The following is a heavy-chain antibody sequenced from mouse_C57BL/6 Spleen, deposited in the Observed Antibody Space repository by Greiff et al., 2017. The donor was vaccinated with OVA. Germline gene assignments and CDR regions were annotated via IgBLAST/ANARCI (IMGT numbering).Heavy chain of an antibody. CDR1: GYTFTSYW. CDR2: IHPNSGST. J-gene: IGHJ2*01. Sequence: QVQLKQPGAELVKPGASVKLSCKASGYTFTSYWMHWVKQRPGQGLEWIGMIHPNSGSTNYNEKFKSKATLTVDKSSSTAYMQLSSLTSEDSAVYYCARDITTVVATKFFDYWGQGTTLTVSS. V-gene: IGHV1-64*01. CDR3: ARDITTVVATKFFDY. D-gene: IGHD1-1*01.